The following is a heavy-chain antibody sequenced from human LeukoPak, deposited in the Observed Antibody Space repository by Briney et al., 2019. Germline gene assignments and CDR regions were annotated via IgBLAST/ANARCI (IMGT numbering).Heavy chain of an antibody. CDR2: ISYIGST. V-gene: IGHV4-59*11. Sequence: SETLSLTCAVSDDSFSSHYWTWIRQPPGKGLEWIGYISYIGSTNYNPSLKSRVTISIDTSRNQFSLRLSSVTAADTAMYYCARDLVTVTKGFDIWGQGTMVSVSS. CDR3: ARDLVTVTKGFDI. D-gene: IGHD4-17*01. J-gene: IGHJ3*02. CDR1: DDSFSSHY.